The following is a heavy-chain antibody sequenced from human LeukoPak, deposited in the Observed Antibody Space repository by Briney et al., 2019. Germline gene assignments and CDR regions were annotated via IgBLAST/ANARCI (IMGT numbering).Heavy chain of an antibody. Sequence: GESLKISCKGSGYSFTSYWIGWVRQVPGKGLEWMGIIYPGDSDTRYSPSFQGQVTISADKSISTAYLQWSSLKASDTAMYYCATSAYCGGDCYSEYFQHWGQGTLVTVSS. CDR3: ATSAYCGGDCYSEYFQH. CDR1: GYSFTSYW. J-gene: IGHJ1*01. V-gene: IGHV5-51*01. CDR2: IYPGDSDT. D-gene: IGHD2-21*01.